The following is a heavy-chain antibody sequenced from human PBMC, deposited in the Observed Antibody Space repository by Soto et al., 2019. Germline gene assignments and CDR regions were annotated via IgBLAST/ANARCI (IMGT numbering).Heavy chain of an antibody. V-gene: IGHV1-18*01. CDR2: INTHNGNT. Sequence: ASVKVSCKASGYTFTTYGISWVRQAPGQGLEWLGWINTHNGNTNYAQNLQGRVIMTADTSSSTAYMELRSLRSDDTAIYYCTREGSAPYYYYGMDAWGQGTTVTVSS. CDR1: GYTFTTYG. D-gene: IGHD3-10*01. J-gene: IGHJ6*02. CDR3: TREGSAPYYYYGMDA.